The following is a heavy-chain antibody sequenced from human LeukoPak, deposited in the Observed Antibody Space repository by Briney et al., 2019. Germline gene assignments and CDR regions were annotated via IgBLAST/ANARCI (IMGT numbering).Heavy chain of an antibody. D-gene: IGHD3-3*01. Sequence: ASVKVSCKASGYTFIDFGISWVRQAPGQGLEWMGWITAYNGNTNYIQKLQGRVTMTTDTSTSAAYMEQRSLRSDDTAAYYCARGPYYDSWSGAGYWGQGTLVTVSS. CDR1: GYTFIDFG. CDR3: ARGPYYDSWSGAGY. V-gene: IGHV1-18*01. J-gene: IGHJ4*02. CDR2: ITAYNGNT.